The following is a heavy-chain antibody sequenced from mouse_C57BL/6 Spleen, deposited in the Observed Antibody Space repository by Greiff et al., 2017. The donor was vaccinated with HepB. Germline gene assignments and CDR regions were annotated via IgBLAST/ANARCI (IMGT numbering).Heavy chain of an antibody. D-gene: IGHD2-4*01. CDR3: ARNYYDYDRDAMDY. CDR1: GFTFSDYG. J-gene: IGHJ4*01. CDR2: ISSGSSTI. Sequence: DVKLVESGGGLVKPGGSLKLSCAASGFTFSDYGMHWVRQAPEKGLEWVAYISSGSSTIYYADTVKGRFTISRDNAKNTLFLQMTSLRSEDTAMYYCARNYYDYDRDAMDYWGQGTSVTVSS. V-gene: IGHV5-17*01.